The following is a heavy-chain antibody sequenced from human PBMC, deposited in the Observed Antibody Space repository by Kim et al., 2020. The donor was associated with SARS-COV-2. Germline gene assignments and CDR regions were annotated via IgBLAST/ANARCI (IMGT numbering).Heavy chain of an antibody. CDR1: GFTFSSYA. D-gene: IGHD2-15*01. CDR3: AKRVSRIRGYYGMDV. V-gene: IGHV3-23*01. Sequence: GGSLRLSCAASGFTFSSYAMSWVRQAPGKGLEWVSAISGSGGSTYYADSVKGRFTISRDNSKNTLYLQMNSLRAEDTAVYYCAKRVSRIRGYYGMDVWGQGTTVTVSS. CDR2: ISGSGGST. J-gene: IGHJ6*02.